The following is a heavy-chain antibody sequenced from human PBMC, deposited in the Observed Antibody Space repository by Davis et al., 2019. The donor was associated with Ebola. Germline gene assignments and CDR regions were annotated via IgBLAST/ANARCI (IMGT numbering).Heavy chain of an antibody. V-gene: IGHV3-48*01. CDR2: ISSSSSTI. Sequence: GGSLRLSCAASGFTFSSYSMNWVRQAPGKGLEWVSYISSSSSTIYYADSVKGRFTISRDNSKNTLYLQMNSLRAEDTAVYYCANGLLWFGELLSSDQNYFDYWGQGTLVTVSS. J-gene: IGHJ4*02. D-gene: IGHD3-10*01. CDR1: GFTFSSYS. CDR3: ANGLLWFGELLSSDQNYFDY.